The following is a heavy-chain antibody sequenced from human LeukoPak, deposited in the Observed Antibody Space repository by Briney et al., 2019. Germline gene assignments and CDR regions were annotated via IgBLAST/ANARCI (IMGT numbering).Heavy chain of an antibody. D-gene: IGHD6-13*01. CDR2: ISWNSVSI. V-gene: IGHV3-9*01. CDR1: GFTLDDYI. Sequence: GGSLRLSCAASGFTLDDYIMHWVRQAPGKGLEWVSGISWNSVSIGYADSVKGRFTISRDNAKNSLYLQMSSLRAEDTALYYCAKDIGTGGTGWYFDLWGRGTLVTVSS. CDR3: AKDIGTGGTGWYFDL. J-gene: IGHJ2*01.